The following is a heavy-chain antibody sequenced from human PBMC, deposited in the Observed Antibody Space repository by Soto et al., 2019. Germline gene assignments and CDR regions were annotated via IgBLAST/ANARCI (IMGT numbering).Heavy chain of an antibody. CDR2: ITWNSGNI. Sequence: EVQLVESGGGLVRPGRSLRLSCTASGFTFDDYAMHWVRQAPGRSLEWVSGITWNSGNIAYADSVKGRFTIARDDDNNSLYLQMNSLRPEDTALYYCVKDSYADFHRVLSTAEYFFDYWGHGTLVTVSS. J-gene: IGHJ4*01. CDR1: GFTFDDYA. D-gene: IGHD2-2*01. V-gene: IGHV3-9*01. CDR3: VKDSYADFHRVLSTAEYFFDY.